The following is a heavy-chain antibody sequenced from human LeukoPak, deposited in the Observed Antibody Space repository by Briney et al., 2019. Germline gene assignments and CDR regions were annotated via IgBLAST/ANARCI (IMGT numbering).Heavy chain of an antibody. D-gene: IGHD2-21*02. CDR3: ASGYCGGACQLGGVDM. CDR1: GGSISSYY. Sequence: SGTLSLTCTVSGGSISSYYWSWLRQPPGKGLEYIGYTHYSGSTNYNPSLKSRVTISLDTSGNQSSLKLSSVTAADTAVYYCASGYCGGACQLGGVDMWGQGTMVTVSS. V-gene: IGHV4-59*01. J-gene: IGHJ3*02. CDR2: THYSGST.